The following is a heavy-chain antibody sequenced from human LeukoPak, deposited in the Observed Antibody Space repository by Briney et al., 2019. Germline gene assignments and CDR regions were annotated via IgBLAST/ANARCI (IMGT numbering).Heavy chain of an antibody. V-gene: IGHV4-39*07. CDR1: GGSISSSNYY. J-gene: IGHJ4*02. CDR3: ASLYGSGSYYPSDY. D-gene: IGHD3-10*01. Sequence: SETLSLTCTVSGGSISSSNYYWGWIRQPPGKGLEWIGTIYYSGSTYYTPSLKSRVTMSVDTSKNQFSLKLTSVTAADTAVYYCASLYGSGSYYPSDYWGQGTLVTVSS. CDR2: IYYSGST.